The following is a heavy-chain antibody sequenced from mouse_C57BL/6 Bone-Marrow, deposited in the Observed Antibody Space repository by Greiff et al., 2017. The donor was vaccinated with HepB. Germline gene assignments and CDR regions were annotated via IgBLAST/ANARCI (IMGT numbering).Heavy chain of an antibody. CDR2: ISYDGSN. Sequence: EVQLVESGPGLVKPSQSLSLTCSVTGYSITSGYYWNWIRQFPGNKLEWMGYISYDGSNNYNPSLKNRISITRDTSKNQFFLKLNSVTTEDTATYYCARGVVAPDYWGQGTTLTVSS. CDR1: GYSITSGYY. V-gene: IGHV3-6*01. D-gene: IGHD1-1*01. J-gene: IGHJ2*01. CDR3: ARGVVAPDY.